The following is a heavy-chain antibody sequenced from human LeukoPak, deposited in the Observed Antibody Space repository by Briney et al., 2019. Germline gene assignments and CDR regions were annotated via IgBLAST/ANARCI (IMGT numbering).Heavy chain of an antibody. Sequence: GESLKISCKGSGYSFTSYWIGWVRQMPGKGLEWMGIIYPGDSDTRYSPSFQGQVTISADKSISTAYLRWSSLKASDTAMYYCAFRYGGGNSQPLNAFDIWGQGTMVTVSS. CDR2: IYPGDSDT. CDR3: AFRYGGGNSQPLNAFDI. CDR1: GYSFTSYW. J-gene: IGHJ3*02. V-gene: IGHV5-51*01. D-gene: IGHD2-21*02.